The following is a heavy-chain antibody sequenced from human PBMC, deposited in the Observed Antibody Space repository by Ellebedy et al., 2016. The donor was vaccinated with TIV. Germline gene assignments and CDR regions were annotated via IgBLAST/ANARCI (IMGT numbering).Heavy chain of an antibody. Sequence: GESLKISCAASGLIFSTYWMAWVRQAPGKGLQWVGNTKEDGSERYYVDSVRGRFTISRDNTKNSLYLEMNSLRVEDTAVYYCARDRGYDTFDYWGQGILVTVSS. J-gene: IGHJ4*02. CDR2: TKEDGSER. D-gene: IGHD5-12*01. V-gene: IGHV3-7*01. CDR1: GLIFSTYW. CDR3: ARDRGYDTFDY.